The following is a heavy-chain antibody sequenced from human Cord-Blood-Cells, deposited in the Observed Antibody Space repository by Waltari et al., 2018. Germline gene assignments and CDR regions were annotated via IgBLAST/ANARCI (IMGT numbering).Heavy chain of an antibody. CDR3: ASLTGDSYWYVDL. CDR1: GGPFSSYA. J-gene: IGHJ2*01. D-gene: IGHD7-27*01. V-gene: IGHV1-69*01. Sequence: QVQQVQSGAEVKKPGSSVNVSCKACGGPFSSYAISWVRQAPGHGLEWMGGIFPVFVTANDAPKSQSRVTITADGATCTAYMQLSSLGSEDTAVYCCASLTGDSYWYVDLWGRGTLVTVS. CDR2: IFPVFVTA.